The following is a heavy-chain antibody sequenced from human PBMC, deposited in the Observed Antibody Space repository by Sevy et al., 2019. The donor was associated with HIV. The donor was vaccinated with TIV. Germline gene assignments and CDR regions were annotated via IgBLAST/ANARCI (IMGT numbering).Heavy chain of an antibody. V-gene: IGHV3-33*01. CDR1: GFTLSSYG. CDR3: ARDRLGITISAEWGGGMDV. J-gene: IGHJ6*02. CDR2: IRYDGSNK. D-gene: IGHD3-3*01. Sequence: GGSLRLSCAASGFTLSSYGMRWVRQAPGKGLEWVAVIRYDGSNKYYADSVKGRFTISRDNSKNTLYLQMNSLRAEDTAVYYGARDRLGITISAEWGGGMDVWGQGTTVTVSS.